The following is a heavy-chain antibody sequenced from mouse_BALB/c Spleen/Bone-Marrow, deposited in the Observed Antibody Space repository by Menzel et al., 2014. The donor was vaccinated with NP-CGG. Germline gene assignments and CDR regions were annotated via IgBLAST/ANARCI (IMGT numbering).Heavy chain of an antibody. V-gene: IGHV1-4*01. Sequence: QVQLQQSGAELARPGASVKMSCRASGYTFTTYTMHWVKQRPGQGLEWIGYINSSGGYTHYNQKFKDKATLTADKSSSAASLLLISWTTYDSSVFYCARGYGNYDAMDYWGQGTSVTVSS. CDR3: ARGYGNYDAMDY. CDR2: INSSGGYT. J-gene: IGHJ4*01. D-gene: IGHD2-1*01. CDR1: GYTFTTYT.